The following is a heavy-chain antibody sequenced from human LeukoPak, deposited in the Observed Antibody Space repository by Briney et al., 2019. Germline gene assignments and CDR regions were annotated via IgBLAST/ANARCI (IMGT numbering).Heavy chain of an antibody. D-gene: IGHD6-13*01. CDR1: GFTVSSNY. CDR3: ARRPYSSSWYPDAFDI. J-gene: IGHJ3*02. CDR2: IYSGGST. V-gene: IGHV3-66*01. Sequence: GGSLRLSCAASGFTVSSNYMSWVRQAPGKGLEWVSVIYSGGSTYYADSVKGRFTISRDNSKNTLYLQMNSLRAEDTAVYYCARRPYSSSWYPDAFDIWGQGTLVTVSS.